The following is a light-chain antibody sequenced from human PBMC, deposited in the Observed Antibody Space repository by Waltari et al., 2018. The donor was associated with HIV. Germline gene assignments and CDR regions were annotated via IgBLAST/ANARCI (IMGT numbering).Light chain of an antibody. J-gene: IGKJ1*01. CDR3: HHYSTTPQT. CDR2: WSS. Sequence: DIVVAQSQDSLALSPGERATINCKTSQSVLYSSNNKHYLAGYQQKPGQPPKLLLYWSSARESGVPDRFSGSGSWTDFTLTINRLRSEDAAVYFCHHYSTTPQTFGQGTKVEIK. V-gene: IGKV4-1*01. CDR1: QSVLYSSNNKHY.